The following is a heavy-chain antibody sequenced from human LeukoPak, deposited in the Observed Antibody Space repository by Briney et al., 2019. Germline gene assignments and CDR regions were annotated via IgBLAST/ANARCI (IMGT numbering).Heavy chain of an antibody. Sequence: GGSLRLSCIASGFTFNRHSMNWVRQAPGKGLEWVASISRSSTYIYHADSVKGRFTISRDNAKNSLYLQMNSLRAEDTAVYYCAKVFGYSSGELIDYWGQGTLVTVSS. D-gene: IGHD6-19*01. CDR2: ISRSSTYI. J-gene: IGHJ4*02. CDR3: AKVFGYSSGELIDY. CDR1: GFTFNRHS. V-gene: IGHV3-21*01.